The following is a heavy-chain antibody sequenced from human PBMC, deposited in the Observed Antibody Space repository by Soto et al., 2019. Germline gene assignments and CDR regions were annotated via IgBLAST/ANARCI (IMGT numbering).Heavy chain of an antibody. J-gene: IGHJ4*02. CDR3: ARDDDGRSILNL. CDR2: ISVNNGNT. Sequence: QVQLVQSGAEVKKPGASVKVSCKASGYTSTRYGISWVRQAPGQGLEWMGWISVNNGNTNYAQNLQGRVTMTTDTSTRTAYMELRSLRSDDMAVYYCARDDDGRSILNLWGQGTLVTVSS. CDR1: GYTSTRYG. D-gene: IGHD3-3*02. V-gene: IGHV1-18*03.